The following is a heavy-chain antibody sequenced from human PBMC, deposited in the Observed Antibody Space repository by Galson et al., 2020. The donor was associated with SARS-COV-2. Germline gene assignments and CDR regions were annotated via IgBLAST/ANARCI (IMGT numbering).Heavy chain of an antibody. Sequence: GESLKISCAASGFTFSSYDMHWVRQATGKGLEWVSAIGTAGDTYYPGSVNGRFTISRENAKNSLYLQMNSLRAGDTAVYYCARGALNYYYYYMDVWGKGTTVTGSS. J-gene: IGHJ6*03. CDR2: IGTAGDT. CDR1: GFTFSSYD. V-gene: IGHV3-13*01. CDR3: ARGALNYYYYYMDV.